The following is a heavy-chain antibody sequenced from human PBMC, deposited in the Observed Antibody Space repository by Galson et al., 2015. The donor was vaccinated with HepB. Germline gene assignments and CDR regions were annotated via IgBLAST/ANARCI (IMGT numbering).Heavy chain of an antibody. CDR3: AREGVAVAGSRDAFDI. CDR2: IIPIFGTA. J-gene: IGHJ3*02. Sequence: SVKVSCKASRGTFRNYAISWVRQAPGQGLEWTGGIIPIFGTANYAQRFQGRVTITADESTSTAYLELSSLRFEDTAVYYCAREGVAVAGSRDAFDIWGQGTMVTVSS. D-gene: IGHD6-19*01. V-gene: IGHV1-69*13. CDR1: RGTFRNYA.